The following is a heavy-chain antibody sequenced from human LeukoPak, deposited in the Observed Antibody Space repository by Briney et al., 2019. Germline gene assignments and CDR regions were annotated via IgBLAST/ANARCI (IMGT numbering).Heavy chain of an antibody. V-gene: IGHV4-59*01. J-gene: IGHJ5*02. CDR3: AREVWFGEFVQFNWFDP. D-gene: IGHD3-10*01. Sequence: PSETLSLTCTVSGGSISSYYWSWIRQPPGKGVEWVGYIYYSGSTNYNPSLKSRVTISVDTSKNQFSLKLSSVTAADTAVYYCAREVWFGEFVQFNWFDPWGQGTLVTVSS. CDR1: GGSISSYY. CDR2: IYYSGST.